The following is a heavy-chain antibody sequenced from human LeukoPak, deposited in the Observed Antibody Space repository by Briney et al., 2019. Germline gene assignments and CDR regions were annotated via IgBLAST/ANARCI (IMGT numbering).Heavy chain of an antibody. D-gene: IGHD7-27*01. Sequence: GGSLRLSCAASGFTFSSYSMNWVRQAPGKGLEWVSPISSSSSYIYYADSVKGRFTISRDNAKNSLYLQMNSLRAEDTAVYYCASTGPELGIGYYYYYMDVWGKGTTVTVSS. V-gene: IGHV3-21*01. CDR2: ISSSSSYI. J-gene: IGHJ6*03. CDR3: ASTGPELGIGYYYYYMDV. CDR1: GFTFSSYS.